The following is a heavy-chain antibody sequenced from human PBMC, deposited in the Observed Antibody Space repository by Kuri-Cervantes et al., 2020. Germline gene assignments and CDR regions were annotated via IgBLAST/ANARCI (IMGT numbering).Heavy chain of an antibody. Sequence: ESLKISCTVSGGSISSYYWNWIRQPPGKGLEWIGYIYYSGSTNYNPSLKSRVTISVDTSKNQFSLKLTSVTAADTAVYYCARSGSRVTATHSLGYWGQGTLVTVSS. J-gene: IGHJ4*02. D-gene: IGHD2-21*02. CDR1: GGSISSYY. V-gene: IGHV4-59*13. CDR2: IYYSGST. CDR3: ARSGSRVTATHSLGY.